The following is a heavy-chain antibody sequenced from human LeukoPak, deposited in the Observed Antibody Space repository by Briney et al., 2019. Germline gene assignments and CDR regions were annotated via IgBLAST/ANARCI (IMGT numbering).Heavy chain of an antibody. V-gene: IGHV4-30-2*01. Sequence: SQTLSLTCAVPGGSISSGGYSWSWIRQPPGKGLDWIVYIYHSGSTYYNPSLKSRVTISVDRSKNQFSLKLSSVTAADTAVYYCARSPYDFWSGYYYFDYWGRGTQVTVSS. D-gene: IGHD3-3*01. CDR2: IYHSGST. CDR1: GGSISSGGYS. CDR3: ARSPYDFWSGYYYFDY. J-gene: IGHJ4*02.